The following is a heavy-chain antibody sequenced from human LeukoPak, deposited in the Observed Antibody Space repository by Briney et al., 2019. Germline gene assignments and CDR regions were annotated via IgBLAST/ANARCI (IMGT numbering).Heavy chain of an antibody. CDR2: IYSGGST. D-gene: IGHD3-9*01. CDR1: EFSVGSNY. Sequence: GGSLRLSCAASEFSVGSNYMTWVRQAPGKGLEWVSLIYSGGSTYYADSVKGRFTISRDNSKNTLYLQMNSLRAEDTAVYYCAREHRFGNDYDILTGYPRPWYFDLWGRGTLVTVSS. CDR3: AREHRFGNDYDILTGYPRPWYFDL. J-gene: IGHJ2*01. V-gene: IGHV3-66*01.